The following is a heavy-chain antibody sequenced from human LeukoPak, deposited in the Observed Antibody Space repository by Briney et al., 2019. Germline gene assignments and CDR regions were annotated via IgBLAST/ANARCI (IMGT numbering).Heavy chain of an antibody. D-gene: IGHD1-26*01. Sequence: SETLSLTCSVSGGSISSYYWTWIRRPPEKGLEWIGHIYYGGSTNYNPSLKSRVTISVDASKKQFFLKLTSVTAADTAVCYCARGLSGSYWDFWGQGTLVTVSS. J-gene: IGHJ4*02. CDR1: GGSISSYY. CDR3: ARGLSGSYWDF. V-gene: IGHV4-59*01. CDR2: IYYGGST.